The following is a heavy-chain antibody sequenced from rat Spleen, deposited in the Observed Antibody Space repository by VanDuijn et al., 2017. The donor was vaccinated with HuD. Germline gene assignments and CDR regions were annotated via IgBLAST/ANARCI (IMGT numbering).Heavy chain of an antibody. D-gene: IGHD1-9*01. CDR3: ARRGHTMGITPGGFDY. CDR1: GFAFNNYW. CDR2: ITTTGGGNT. V-gene: IGHV5-31*01. J-gene: IGHJ2*01. Sequence: EVQLVETGGGLVQPGRSLKLSCVASGFAFNNYWMTWIRQAPVKGLAWVASITTTGGGNTYYRDSVKGRFSITRDNAKSTLYLQLSSLRSEDTATYYCARRGHTMGITPGGFDYWGQGVMVTVSS.